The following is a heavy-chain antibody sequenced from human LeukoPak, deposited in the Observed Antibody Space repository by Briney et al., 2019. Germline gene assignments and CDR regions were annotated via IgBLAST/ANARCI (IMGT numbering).Heavy chain of an antibody. J-gene: IGHJ4*02. CDR2: ITGSGTFT. V-gene: IGHV3-23*01. D-gene: IGHD3-22*01. CDR3: AKVDDSRNN. Sequence: PGGSLRLSRAASGITFINYSMTWVRQAPGKGLEWVSAITGSGTFTDYADSVKGRFTISRDNSKNTLYLQMNSLRAEDTAVYYCAKVDDSRNNWGQGTLVTVSS. CDR1: GITFINYS.